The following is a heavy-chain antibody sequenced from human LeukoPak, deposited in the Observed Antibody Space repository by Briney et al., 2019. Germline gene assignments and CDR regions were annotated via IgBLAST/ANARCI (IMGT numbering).Heavy chain of an antibody. CDR3: AKSSSPYRLYYYGMDV. CDR1: GFTFSSYA. Sequence: GGSLRLSCAASGFTFSSYAMSWVRQAPGKGLEWVSAISGSGGSTYYADSVKGRFTISRDNSKNTLHLQMNSLRAEDTAVYYCAKSSSPYRLYYYGMDVWGQGTTVTVSS. D-gene: IGHD6-25*01. J-gene: IGHJ6*02. CDR2: ISGSGGST. V-gene: IGHV3-23*01.